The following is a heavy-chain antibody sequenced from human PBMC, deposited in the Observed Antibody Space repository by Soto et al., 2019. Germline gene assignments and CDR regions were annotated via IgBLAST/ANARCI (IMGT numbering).Heavy chain of an antibody. J-gene: IGHJ1*01. Sequence: PGGSLRLSCAAPGFTFSSYGMHWVRQAPGKGLEWVAVISYDGSNKYYADSVKGRFTISRNNSKNTLYLQMNSLRAEDTAVYYCAKDIQQWLSTRQYFQHWGQGTLVTVSS. CDR3: AKDIQQWLSTRQYFQH. CDR1: GFTFSSYG. V-gene: IGHV3-30*18. D-gene: IGHD6-19*01. CDR2: ISYDGSNK.